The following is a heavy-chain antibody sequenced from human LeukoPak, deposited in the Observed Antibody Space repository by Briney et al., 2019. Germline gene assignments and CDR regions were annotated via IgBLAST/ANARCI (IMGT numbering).Heavy chain of an antibody. CDR1: GFTFSSYG. J-gene: IGHJ3*01. V-gene: IGHV3-33*01. CDR2: IWYDGSNK. Sequence: GGSLRLSCAASGFTFSSYGMHWVRQAPGKGLEWVAVIWYDGSNKYYADSVKGRFTVSRDNAKNSLNLQMNSLRGEDTAVYYCARSNPNRNALDLWGQGTMVTISS. D-gene: IGHD1-14*01. CDR3: ARSNPNRNALDL.